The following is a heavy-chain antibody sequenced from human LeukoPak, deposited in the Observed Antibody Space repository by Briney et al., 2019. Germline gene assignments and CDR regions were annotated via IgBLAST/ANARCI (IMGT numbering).Heavy chain of an antibody. CDR2: INPSGGST. J-gene: IGHJ3*01. CDR1: VYTFTSYY. V-gene: IGHV1-46*01. CDR3: ARGLGGTIRRNDAFDV. D-gene: IGHD3-9*01. Sequence: ASVKVSCKASVYTFTSYYMHWVRQAPGQGLEWVGIINPSGGSTSYAQRFQGRVTMTRDMSTSTVYMELSSLRSEDTAVYYCARGLGGTIRRNDAFDVWGQGTMVTVSS.